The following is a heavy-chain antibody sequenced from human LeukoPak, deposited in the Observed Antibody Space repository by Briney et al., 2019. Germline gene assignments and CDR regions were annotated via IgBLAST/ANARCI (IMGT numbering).Heavy chain of an antibody. J-gene: IGHJ4*02. D-gene: IGHD3-10*01. Sequence: SETLSLTCAVYGGSFSGYYWSWIRQPPGKGLEWIGEINHSGSTNYNPSLKSRVTISVDTSKNQFSLKLSSVTAADTAVYYCARGSKWFGELIRRGEYYFDYWGQGTLVTVSS. CDR1: GGSFSGYY. V-gene: IGHV4-34*01. CDR3: ARGSKWFGELIRRGEYYFDY. CDR2: INHSGST.